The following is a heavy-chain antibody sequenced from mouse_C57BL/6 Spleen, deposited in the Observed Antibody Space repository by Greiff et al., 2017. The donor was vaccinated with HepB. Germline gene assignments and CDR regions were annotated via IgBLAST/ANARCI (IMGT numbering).Heavy chain of an antibody. J-gene: IGHJ2*01. CDR1: GYTFTSYW. CDR2: INPSNGGT. CDR3: ARWRAQATLYFDD. D-gene: IGHD3-2*02. Sequence: VQLQQPGTELVKPGASVKLSCKASGYTFTSYWMHWVKQRPGQGLEWIGNINPSNGGTNYNEKFKSKATLTVDKSSSTAYLHLSILTSEDSAFYYCARWRAQATLYFDDWGQGTTLTVSS. V-gene: IGHV1-53*01.